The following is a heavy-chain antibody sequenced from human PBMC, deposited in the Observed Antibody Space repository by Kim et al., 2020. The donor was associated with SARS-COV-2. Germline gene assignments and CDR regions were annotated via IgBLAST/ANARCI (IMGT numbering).Heavy chain of an antibody. Sequence: GGSLRLSCAASGFTFSSYGMHWVRQAPGKGLEWVAVISYDGSNKYYADSVKGRFTISRDNSKNTLYLQMNSLRAEDTAVYYCAKGAVVGATEIDAFDIWGQGTMVTGSS. V-gene: IGHV3-30*18. CDR2: ISYDGSNK. CDR1: GFTFSSYG. J-gene: IGHJ3*02. CDR3: AKGAVVGATEIDAFDI. D-gene: IGHD1-26*01.